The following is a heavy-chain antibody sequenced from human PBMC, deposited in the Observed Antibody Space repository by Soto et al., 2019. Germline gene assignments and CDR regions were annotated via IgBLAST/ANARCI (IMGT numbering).Heavy chain of an antibody. V-gene: IGHV5-51*01. Sequence: PGESLKISCKGSGYSFTSYWIGWVRQMPGKGLEWMGIIYPGDSDTRYSPSFQGQVTISADKSISTAYLQWSSLKASDTAMYYCARLAKPLKLEPNFDYWGQGTLVTVSS. J-gene: IGHJ4*02. CDR2: IYPGDSDT. D-gene: IGHD1-1*01. CDR3: ARLAKPLKLEPNFDY. CDR1: GYSFTSYW.